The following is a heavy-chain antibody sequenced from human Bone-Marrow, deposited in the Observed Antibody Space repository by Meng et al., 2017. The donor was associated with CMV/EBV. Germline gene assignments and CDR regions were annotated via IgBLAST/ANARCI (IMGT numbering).Heavy chain of an antibody. D-gene: IGHD6-19*01. CDR1: GFTFSNYA. J-gene: IGHJ4*02. Sequence: GESLKISCAASGFTFSNYAMNWVRQAPGKGLEWVSYISSSSSTIYYADSVKGRFTISRDNAKNSLHLQMSSLRVEDTAVYYCAKDTRPHSSGWYYFDYWGQGTLVTVSS. CDR3: AKDTRPHSSGWYYFDY. CDR2: ISSSSSTI. V-gene: IGHV3-48*04.